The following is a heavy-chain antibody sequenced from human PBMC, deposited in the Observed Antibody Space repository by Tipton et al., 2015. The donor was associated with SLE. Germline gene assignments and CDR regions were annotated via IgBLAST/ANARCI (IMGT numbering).Heavy chain of an antibody. CDR2: IYHSGST. J-gene: IGHJ4*02. CDR3: AREVGSTWTPRFDY. Sequence: TLSLTCTVSGYSISSGYYWGWIRQPPGKGLEWIGSIYHSGSTFYNPSLKSRVTISVDTSKSQFSLKLSSVTATDTAVYYCAREVGSTWTPRFDYWGQGTLVTVSS. V-gene: IGHV4-38-2*02. D-gene: IGHD6-13*01. CDR1: GYSISSGYY.